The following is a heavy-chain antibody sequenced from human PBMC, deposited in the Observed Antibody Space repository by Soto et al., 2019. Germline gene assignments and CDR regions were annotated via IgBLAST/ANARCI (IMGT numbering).Heavy chain of an antibody. CDR2: VALAGRN. V-gene: IGHV4-4*02. CDR3: ARGFQYWLPTFD. CDR1: GASVVNGNW. J-gene: IGHJ4*02. Sequence: QVQLQESGPGLVRPSGTLSLACSVSGASVVNGNWWRWVRQPPGKGLEWIGGVALAGRNHYNPSLQSRVTISLDESKNQFSLILTSVTVADAAIYYCARGFQYWLPTFDWGRGTVVTVS. D-gene: IGHD3-10*01.